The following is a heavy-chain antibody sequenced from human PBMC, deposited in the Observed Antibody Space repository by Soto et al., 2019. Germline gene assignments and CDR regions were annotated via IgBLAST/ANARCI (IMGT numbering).Heavy chain of an antibody. V-gene: IGHV1-18*03. CDR2: ISAYNGNT. D-gene: IGHD2-21*02. CDR3: ARGGTAVDY. CDR1: GYTFTNFG. Sequence: QVQLVQSGAEVKKPGASVKVSCKTSGYTFTNFGLSWVRQAPGQGLEWMGWISAYNGNTNNAQNFQGRVTMTTDTSTASADMRLRSLRSDDVAVYDCARGGTAVDYWGQGTLVTVSS. J-gene: IGHJ4*02.